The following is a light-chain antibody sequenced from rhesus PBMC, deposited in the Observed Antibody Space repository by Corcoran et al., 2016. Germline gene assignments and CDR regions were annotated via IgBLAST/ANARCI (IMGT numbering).Light chain of an antibody. CDR3: YQHSSGYS. Sequence: QVILTQSPATLSLSPGERATLSCRASQSVSSYLAWYQQKPGQAPRLLIYGASSRATGIPDRVSGSGSGTDFPLTIGSLEPEDVGVYHCYQHSSGYSFGQGTKVEIK. CDR2: GAS. V-gene: IGKV3-10*01. CDR1: QSVSSY. J-gene: IGKJ2*01.